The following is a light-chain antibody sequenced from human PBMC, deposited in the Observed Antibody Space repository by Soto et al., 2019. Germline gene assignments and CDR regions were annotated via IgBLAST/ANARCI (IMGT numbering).Light chain of an antibody. V-gene: IGKV3-20*01. CDR1: QSVSSNY. CDR3: QQYGGSPPT. J-gene: IGKJ1*01. Sequence: EIVLTQSPGTLSLSPGERATLSCRASQSVSSNYLAWYQRKPGQAPRLLIYGASSRATDIPNRFSSSGSGKDFTLTIPRLEPEDIAVYFCQQYGGSPPTFGQGTKVEIK. CDR2: GAS.